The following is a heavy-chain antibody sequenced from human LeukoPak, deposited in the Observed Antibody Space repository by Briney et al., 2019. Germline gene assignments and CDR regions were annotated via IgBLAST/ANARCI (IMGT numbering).Heavy chain of an antibody. CDR1: GYTFTNYY. D-gene: IGHD5-24*01. J-gene: IGHJ3*02. CDR2: INPGGDNT. CDR3: ARIRDGYNDAYDI. V-gene: IGHV1-46*01. Sequence: ASVKVSCKASGYTFTNYYIHWVRQAPGQGLEWMGLINPGGDNTNYAQNFRGRVTMTRDTSASTVYMELSSLRSEDTAIYYCARIRDGYNDAYDIWGQGTVVTVPS.